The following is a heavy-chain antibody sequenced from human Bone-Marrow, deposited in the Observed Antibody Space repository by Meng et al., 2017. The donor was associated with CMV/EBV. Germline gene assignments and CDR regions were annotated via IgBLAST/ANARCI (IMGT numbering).Heavy chain of an antibody. D-gene: IGHD6-19*01. J-gene: IGHJ6*02. CDR2: IYYSGST. CDR3: ARGYSSGPTYYYYGMDV. CDR1: GGSVSSGSYY. V-gene: IGHV4-61*01. Sequence: SETLSLTCTVSGGSVSSGSYYWSWIRQPPGKGLEWIGYIYYSGSTNYNPSLKSRVTISVDTSKNQFSLKLSSVTAADTAVYYCARGYSSGPTYYYYGMDVWGQGTTVTVYS.